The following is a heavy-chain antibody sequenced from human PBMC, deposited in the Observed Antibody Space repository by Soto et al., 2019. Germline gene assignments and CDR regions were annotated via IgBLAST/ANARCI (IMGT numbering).Heavy chain of an antibody. CDR3: AREIRYDGSWSNKYYCYGLDV. D-gene: IGHD3-3*01. V-gene: IGHV5-51*01. J-gene: IGHJ6*02. CDR1: ECSFSTYW. CDR2: IYPGDSDT. Sequence: GEPLMISWKCSECSFSTYWIAWVRQLPGKGLEWMGIIYPGDSDTRYSPSFQCQVTISADKSISTAHLQWSSLKASDTAMYYCAREIRYDGSWSNKYYCYGLDVWGQGTTVTVSS.